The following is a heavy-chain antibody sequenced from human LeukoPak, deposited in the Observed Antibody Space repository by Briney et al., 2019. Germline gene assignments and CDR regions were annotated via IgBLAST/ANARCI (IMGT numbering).Heavy chain of an antibody. V-gene: IGHV3-48*03. CDR1: GFTFSSYE. CDR3: ARVGDICSSTSCYAGGY. J-gene: IGHJ4*02. Sequence: PGGSLRLSCAASGFTFSSYEMNWVRQAPGKGLEWVSYISSSGSTTHYADSVKGRFIISRDNAKNSLYQQMNSLRAEDTAVYYCARVGDICSSTSCYAGGYWGQGTLVTVSS. CDR2: ISSSGSTT. D-gene: IGHD2-2*01.